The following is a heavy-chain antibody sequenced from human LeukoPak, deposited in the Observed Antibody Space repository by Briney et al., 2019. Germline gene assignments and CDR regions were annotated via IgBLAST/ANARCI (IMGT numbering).Heavy chain of an antibody. D-gene: IGHD1-20*01. CDR1: GFTFSSYE. J-gene: IGHJ4*02. V-gene: IGHV3-48*03. Sequence: GGSLRLSCAASGFTFSSYEMNWVRQAPGKGLEWVSYISSSGSTIYYADSVKGRFTISRDNAKNSLYLQMNSLRAEDTAVYYCARDINNFGEIDYWGQGTLVTVSS. CDR2: ISSSGSTI. CDR3: ARDINNFGEIDY.